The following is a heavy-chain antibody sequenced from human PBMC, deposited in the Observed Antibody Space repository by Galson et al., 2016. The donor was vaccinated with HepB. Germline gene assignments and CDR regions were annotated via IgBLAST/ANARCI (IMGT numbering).Heavy chain of an antibody. CDR3: STGVYVTGTNDC. Sequence: SLRLSCAVSGLTFSSYNMNWVRQAPGKGLGWVGRIKRKSDGGTTDYAAAVKGRFIISRDDSTDKLYLQMNSLKTEDTGVYYCSTGVYVTGTNDCWGQGTLVTVSS. CDR2: IKRKSDGGTT. D-gene: IGHD1-7*01. CDR1: GLTFSSYN. V-gene: IGHV3-15*01. J-gene: IGHJ4*02.